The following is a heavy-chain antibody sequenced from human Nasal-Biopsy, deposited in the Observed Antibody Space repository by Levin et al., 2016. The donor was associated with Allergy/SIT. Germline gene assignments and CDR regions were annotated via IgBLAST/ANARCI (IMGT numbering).Heavy chain of an antibody. D-gene: IGHD6-13*01. CDR3: ARCVRSQLDWFDP. CDR2: MYYRGIT. Sequence: GSLRLSCTVSGGSVSGYYWSWIRRLPGKGLEWIGYMYYRGITNFTNYNPSLKSRVTMSVDTSKNQFSLRLNSVTTADTAVYYCARCVRSQLDWFDPWGQGTLVTVSS. CDR1: GGSVSGYY. J-gene: IGHJ5*02. V-gene: IGHV4-59*02.